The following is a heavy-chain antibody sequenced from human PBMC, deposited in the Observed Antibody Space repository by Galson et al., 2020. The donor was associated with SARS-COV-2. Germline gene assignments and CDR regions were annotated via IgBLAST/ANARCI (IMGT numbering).Heavy chain of an antibody. CDR2: VFKNGST. CDR3: ARTPRYCNGGSCYAWYFDL. CDR1: GGSISSFY. V-gene: IGHV4-59*01. D-gene: IGHD2-15*01. Sequence: SETLSLTCSVSGGSISSFYWSWIRQSPGEGLEWIGFVFKNGSTNYNPSLKSRVTISVDTSKNQFSLRLTSVTAADTAVYYCARTPRYCNGGSCYAWYFDLWGPGSLVSVSS. J-gene: IGHJ2*01.